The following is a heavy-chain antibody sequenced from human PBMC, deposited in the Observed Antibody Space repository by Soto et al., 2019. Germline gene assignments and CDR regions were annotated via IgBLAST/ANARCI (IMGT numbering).Heavy chain of an antibody. V-gene: IGHV5-51*01. J-gene: IGHJ4*02. Sequence: PGESLKISCKTSGFVFSSFWIAWVREVPGKGLEWMGSIYPGDSDSRYSPSFQGQVTISAARSMNTAYLQWTSLRASDTGIYYCARSPSLSGYFNPFDHWGQGTQVTVSS. CDR2: IYPGDSDS. D-gene: IGHD3-9*01. CDR3: ARSPSLSGYFNPFDH. CDR1: GFVFSSFW.